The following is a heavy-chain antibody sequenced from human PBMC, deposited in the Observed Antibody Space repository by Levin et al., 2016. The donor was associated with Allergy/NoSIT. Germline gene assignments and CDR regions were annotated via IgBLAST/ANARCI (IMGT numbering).Heavy chain of an antibody. Sequence: WIRQSPSRGLEWLGRTYYRSKWYNDYAVSVKSRITINPDTSKNQFSLQLNSVTPEDTAVYYCARIPANYYDSSVKAFDIWGQGTMVTVSS. CDR2: TYYRSKWYN. V-gene: IGHV6-1*01. D-gene: IGHD3-22*01. J-gene: IGHJ3*02. CDR3: ARIPANYYDSSVKAFDI.